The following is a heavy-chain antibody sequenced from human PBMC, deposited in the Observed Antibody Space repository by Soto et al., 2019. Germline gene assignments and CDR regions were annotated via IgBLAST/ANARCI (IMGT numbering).Heavy chain of an antibody. V-gene: IGHV3-30*18. CDR3: AKYLIIFGVANDAFDI. J-gene: IGHJ3*02. CDR1: GFTFSSYG. CDR2: ISYDGSNK. D-gene: IGHD3-3*01. Sequence: PGGSLRLSCAASGFTFSSYGMHWVRQAPGKGLEWVAVISYDGSNKYYADSAKGRFTISRDNSKNTLYLQMNSLRAEDTAVYYCAKYLIIFGVANDAFDIWGQGTMVTVSS.